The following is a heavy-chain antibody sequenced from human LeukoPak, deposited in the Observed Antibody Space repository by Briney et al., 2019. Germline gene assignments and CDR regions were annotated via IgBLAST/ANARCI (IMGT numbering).Heavy chain of an antibody. V-gene: IGHV3-7*03. D-gene: IGHD2-2*01. Sequence: GGSLRLSCAASGFTFSSYWMSWVRQAPGKGLEWVPNIKQDGSEKYYVDSVKGRFTISRDNAKNSLYLQMNSLRAEDTAVYYCARAGYCSSTSCRYYYYYYGMDVWGQGTTVTVSS. CDR1: GFTFSSYW. CDR2: IKQDGSEK. CDR3: ARAGYCSSTSCRYYYYYYGMDV. J-gene: IGHJ6*02.